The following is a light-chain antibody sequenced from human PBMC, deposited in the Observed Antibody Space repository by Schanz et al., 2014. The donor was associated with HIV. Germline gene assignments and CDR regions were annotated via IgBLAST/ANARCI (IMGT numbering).Light chain of an antibody. CDR2: HNN. V-gene: IGLV1-44*01. Sequence: QSVLTQPPSASGTPGQSVAISCSGSRSNIGSKTVSWYQQLPGAAPKLLVFHNNQRPAGVSGRFSGSKSGTSASLAISGLQSEDEGDYYCAAWDDSLKGYVFGAGTKVTVL. J-gene: IGLJ1*01. CDR3: AAWDDSLKGYV. CDR1: RSNIGSKT.